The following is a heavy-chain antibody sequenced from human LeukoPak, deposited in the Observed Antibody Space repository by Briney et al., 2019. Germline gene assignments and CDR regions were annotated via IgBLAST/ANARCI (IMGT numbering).Heavy chain of an antibody. CDR2: ISGNGDIT. CDR3: AKDLRGTLSSRGPFEY. Sequence: GGSLRLSCAASGFTFSSYWMSWVRQAPEKGLEWVSAISGNGDITYYADTVKGRFSGSRDNSKNTLYLQLNSLRAEDTAVYYCAKDLRGTLSSRGPFEYWGQGTLVTVSS. D-gene: IGHD1-1*01. CDR1: GFTFSSYW. J-gene: IGHJ4*02. V-gene: IGHV3-23*01.